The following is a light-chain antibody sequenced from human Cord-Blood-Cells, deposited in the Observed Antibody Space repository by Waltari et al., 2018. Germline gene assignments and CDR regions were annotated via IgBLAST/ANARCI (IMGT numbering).Light chain of an antibody. Sequence: EIVLTQSPGTLSLSPGERATRSCRASQSVSSSYLAWYQQKPGQAPMLLIYGASSRATGIPDRCSGSGSGTDFTLTISRLEPEDFAVYYCQQYGSSPLTFGGGTKVEIK. CDR2: GAS. V-gene: IGKV3-20*01. CDR1: QSVSSSY. CDR3: QQYGSSPLT. J-gene: IGKJ4*01.